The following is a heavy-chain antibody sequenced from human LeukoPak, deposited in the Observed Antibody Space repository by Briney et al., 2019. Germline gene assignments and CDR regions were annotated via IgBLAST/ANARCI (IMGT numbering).Heavy chain of an antibody. CDR1: GFTFSSYA. CDR3: ARGAFIAAAEGDY. V-gene: IGHV3-23*01. J-gene: IGHJ4*02. Sequence: GGSLRLSCAASGFTFSSYAMCWVRQAPGKGLEWVSSISGSNTYYADSVKGRFTISRDNSKNTLYLQMNSLRAEDTAVYYCARGAFIAAAEGDYWGQGTLVTVSS. D-gene: IGHD6-13*01. CDR2: ISGSNT.